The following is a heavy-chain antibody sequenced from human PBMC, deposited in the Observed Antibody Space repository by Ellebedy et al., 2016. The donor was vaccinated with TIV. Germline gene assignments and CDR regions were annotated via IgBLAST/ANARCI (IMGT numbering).Heavy chain of an antibody. CDR1: GFTFSSHS. V-gene: IGHV3-48*04. D-gene: IGHD3-10*01. CDR2: ISSSSSTI. CDR3: ARFLWFGELYYYYGMDV. J-gene: IGHJ6*02. Sequence: GESLKISXAASGFTFSSHSMNLVRQAPGKGPEWVSSISSSSSTIYYADSVKGRFTISRDNAKNSLYLQMNSLRAEDTAVYYCARFLWFGELYYYYGMDVWGQGTTVTVSS.